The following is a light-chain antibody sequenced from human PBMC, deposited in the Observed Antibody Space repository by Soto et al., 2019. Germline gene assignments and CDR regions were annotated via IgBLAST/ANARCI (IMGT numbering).Light chain of an antibody. J-gene: IGLJ2*01. CDR2: RNN. V-gene: IGLV1-47*01. CDR1: SSDVGGYNY. Sequence: QSVLTQPRSVSGSPGQSVTISCTGTSSDVGGYNYVSWYQQLPGTAPKLLIYRNNQRPSGVPDRFSGSKSGTSASLAISGLRSEDEADYYCAAWDDSLSGVVFGGGTKLTVL. CDR3: AAWDDSLSGVV.